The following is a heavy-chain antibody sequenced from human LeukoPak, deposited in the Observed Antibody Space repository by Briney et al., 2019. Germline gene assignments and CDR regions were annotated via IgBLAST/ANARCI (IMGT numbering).Heavy chain of an antibody. V-gene: IGHV4-59*01. D-gene: IGHD6-6*01. J-gene: IGHJ4*02. CDR3: ARAKSEYSSSTQLGY. CDR2: IYYSGST. CDR1: GGSISSYY. Sequence: SETLSLTCTVSGGSISSYYWSWIRQPPGKGLEWIGYIYYSGSTNYNPSLKSRVTISVDTSKNQFSLKLSSVTAADTAVYYCARAKSEYSSSTQLGYWGQGTLVTVSS.